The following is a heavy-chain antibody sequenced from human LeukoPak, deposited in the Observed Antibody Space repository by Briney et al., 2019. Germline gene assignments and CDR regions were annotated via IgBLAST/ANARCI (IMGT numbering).Heavy chain of an antibody. CDR1: GGSISSGSYY. J-gene: IGHJ5*02. Sequence: PSQTLSLTCTVSGGSISSGSYYWSWIRQPAGKGLEWIGRIYTSGSTNYNPSLKSRVTISVDTSKNQFSLKLSSVTAADTAVYYCARDPPMCSTSCYWGWFDPWGQGTLVTVSS. CDR2: IYTSGST. CDR3: ARDPPMCSTSCYWGWFDP. D-gene: IGHD2-2*01. V-gene: IGHV4-61*02.